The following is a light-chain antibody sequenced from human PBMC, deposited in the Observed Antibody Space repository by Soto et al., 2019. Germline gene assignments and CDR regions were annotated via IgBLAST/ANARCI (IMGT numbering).Light chain of an antibody. Sequence: EIVLTQSPGTLSLSPGERAILSCRASQSVNSYYLAWYQQKPGQAPRLLIYGASSRATGVPNRFSGSGSGTDFTLTISSLEPEDFAVYYCHQYGLLPRHPFGQGTKLEIK. CDR2: GAS. V-gene: IGKV3-20*01. CDR3: HQYGLLPRHP. CDR1: QSVNSYY. J-gene: IGKJ2*01.